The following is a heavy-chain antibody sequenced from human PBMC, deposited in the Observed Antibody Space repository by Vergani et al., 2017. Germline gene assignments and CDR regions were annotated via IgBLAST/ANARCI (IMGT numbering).Heavy chain of an antibody. J-gene: IGHJ4*02. CDR1: GFSLSTSGMR. D-gene: IGHD7-27*01. CDR2: IDWDDDK. Sequence: QVTLKESGPALVKPTQTLTLTCTFSGFSLSTSGMRVSWIRQPPGKALEWLARIDWDDDKFYSTSLTPRLTISKDTSKNQVVLTMTNMDPVDTATYYCARMGGWGAFDYWGQGTLVTVSS. CDR3: ARMGGWGAFDY. V-gene: IGHV2-70*04.